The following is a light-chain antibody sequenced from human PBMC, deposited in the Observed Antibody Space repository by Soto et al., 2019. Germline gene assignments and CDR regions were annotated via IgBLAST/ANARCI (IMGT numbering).Light chain of an antibody. J-gene: IGKJ4*01. Sequence: DIQLTQYPSFLSASVGDRVTFTCRASQVISNFLAWYQQKPGEAPKLLIYAASTLQSGVPSRFSGSGSGTEFTLTISSLQPEDSATYYCQQLNSYPLTFGEWTKVELK. CDR3: QQLNSYPLT. V-gene: IGKV1-9*01. CDR1: QVISNF. CDR2: AAS.